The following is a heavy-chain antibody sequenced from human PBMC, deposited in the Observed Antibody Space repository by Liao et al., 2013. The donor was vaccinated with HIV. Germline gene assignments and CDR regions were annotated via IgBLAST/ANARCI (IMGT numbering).Heavy chain of an antibody. CDR1: GGSISSGSYY. J-gene: IGHJ5*02. CDR2: IYYSGST. V-gene: IGHV4-39*07. CDR3: ARDSDPLRFLEWFSENWFDP. D-gene: IGHD3-3*01. Sequence: QVQLQESGPGLVKPSQTLSLTCTVSGGSISSGSYYWGWIRQPPGKGLEWIGSIYYSGSTYYNPSLKSRVTISVDTSKNQFSLKLSSVTAADTAVYYCARDSDPLRFLEWFSENWFDPWGQGTLVTVSS.